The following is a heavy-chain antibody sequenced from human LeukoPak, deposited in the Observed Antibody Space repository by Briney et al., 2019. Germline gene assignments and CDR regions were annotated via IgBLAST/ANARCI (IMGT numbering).Heavy chain of an antibody. CDR3: TTDDSEFWPFDY. V-gene: IGHV3-30*02. D-gene: IGHD3-10*01. J-gene: IGHJ4*02. CDR2: IRYDGSNK. CDR1: GFTFSSYG. Sequence: GGSLRLSCAASGFTFSSYGMHWVRQAPGKGLEWVAFIRYDGSNKYYADSVKGRFTISRDNSKNTLYLQMNSLKTEDTAVYYCTTDDSEFWPFDYWGQGTLVTVSS.